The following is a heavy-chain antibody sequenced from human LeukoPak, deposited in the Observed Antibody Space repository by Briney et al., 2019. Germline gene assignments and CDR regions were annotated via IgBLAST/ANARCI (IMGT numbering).Heavy chain of an antibody. Sequence: GGSLRLSCAASGFTFSNAWMSWVRQAPGKGLEWVGRIKSKTDGGTTDYAAPVKGRFTISRDDSKNTLYLQMNSLKTEDTAVYYCPTETKRWLQYLYDYWGQGTLVTVSS. CDR2: IKSKTDGGTT. CDR1: GFTFSNAW. J-gene: IGHJ4*02. V-gene: IGHV3-15*01. CDR3: PTETKRWLQYLYDY. D-gene: IGHD5-24*01.